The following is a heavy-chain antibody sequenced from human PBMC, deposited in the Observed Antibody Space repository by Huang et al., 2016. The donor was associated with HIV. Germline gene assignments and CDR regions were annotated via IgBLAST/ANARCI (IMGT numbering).Heavy chain of an antibody. CDR2: IGGSGYTT. V-gene: IGHV3-23*01. J-gene: IGHJ1*01. CDR3: AKGGAGGTIRYFQH. CDR1: GFPFSSAS. D-gene: IGHD6-13*01. Sequence: EVQLLESGGGLVQPGGSLRLSCAASGFPFSSASRRWVRQAPGKGLEWVSTIGGSGYTTYHADSVKGRFAVSRDNSKNTLYLQMNSLRAEDTAVYYCAKGGAGGTIRYFQHWGQGTLVTVSS.